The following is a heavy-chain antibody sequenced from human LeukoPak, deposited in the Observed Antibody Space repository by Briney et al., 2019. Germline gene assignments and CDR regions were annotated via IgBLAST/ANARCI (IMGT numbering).Heavy chain of an antibody. Sequence: GGSLRLSCAASGFTFSSYSMNWVRQAPGKGLEWVSSISSSSSYIYYADSVKGRFTISRDNAKNSLYLQMNSLRAEDTAVYYCARDWVGDYYYYYYMDVWGKGTTVTISS. V-gene: IGHV3-21*01. CDR2: ISSSSSYI. CDR1: GFTFSSYS. CDR3: ARDWVGDYYYYYYMDV. D-gene: IGHD4-17*01. J-gene: IGHJ6*03.